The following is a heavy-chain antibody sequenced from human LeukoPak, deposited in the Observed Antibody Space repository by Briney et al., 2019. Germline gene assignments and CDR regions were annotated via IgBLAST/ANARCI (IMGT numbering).Heavy chain of an antibody. CDR1: GFTFNTFA. D-gene: IGHD3-22*01. J-gene: IGHJ4*02. CDR2: ISDNGSTT. V-gene: IGHV3-64D*06. CDR3: VTQGDGYYSGPFDY. Sequence: GGSLRLSCSASGFTFNTFAMHWVRQAPGQGLEYVSSISDNGSTTYYADSVKGRFTISRDNSKNTLYLQMRSLRAEDTAVYFCVTQGDGYYSGPFDYWGQGTLVTVSS.